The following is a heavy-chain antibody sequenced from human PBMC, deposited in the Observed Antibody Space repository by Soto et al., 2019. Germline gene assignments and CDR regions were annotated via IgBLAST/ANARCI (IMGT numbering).Heavy chain of an antibody. J-gene: IGHJ4*02. Sequence: PSETLSLTCTVSGGSVSSSNYYWGWIRQPPGKGLEWIATIYYSGSTYYNPSLKSRVTISVDTSKNQFSLKLNSVTAADTAVYYCARHPVYYYESSDYYGAYWGQGTLVTVSS. CDR1: GGSVSSSNYY. D-gene: IGHD3-22*01. CDR3: ARHPVYYYESSDYYGAY. CDR2: IYYSGST. V-gene: IGHV4-39*01.